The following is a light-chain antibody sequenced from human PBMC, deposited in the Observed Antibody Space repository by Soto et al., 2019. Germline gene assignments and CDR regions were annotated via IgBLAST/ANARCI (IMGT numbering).Light chain of an antibody. CDR1: QSVSSN. Sequence: EIVMTQSPATLSVSPGERATLSCRASQSVSSNLAWYQQKPGQAPSLLIYGASTRATGIPARFSGSGSGTEFTLTFSSLQSEDFAVYYCQQYNNWPLTFGQGTKVDIK. V-gene: IGKV3-15*01. J-gene: IGKJ1*01. CDR3: QQYNNWPLT. CDR2: GAS.